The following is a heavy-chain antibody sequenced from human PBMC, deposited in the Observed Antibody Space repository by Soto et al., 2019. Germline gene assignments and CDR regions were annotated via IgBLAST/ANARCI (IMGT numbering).Heavy chain of an antibody. CDR1: GGTFSSYA. CDR3: ARVPIAAAGPPHYYYGMDV. CDR2: IIPIFGTA. V-gene: IGHV1-69*12. D-gene: IGHD6-13*01. Sequence: QVQLVQSGAEVKKPGSSVKVSCKASGGTFSSYAISWVRQAPGQGLEWMGGIIPIFGTANYAQKFQGRVTITADESKSTDYMELSSLRSEDTAVYYCARVPIAAAGPPHYYYGMDVWGQGTTVTVSS. J-gene: IGHJ6*02.